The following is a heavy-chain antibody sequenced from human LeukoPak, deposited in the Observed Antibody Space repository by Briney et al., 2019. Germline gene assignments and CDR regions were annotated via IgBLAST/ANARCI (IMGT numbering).Heavy chain of an antibody. CDR3: ASLYDYYYDSSGHDAFDI. CDR1: GYTFTGYY. D-gene: IGHD3-22*01. J-gene: IGHJ3*02. V-gene: IGHV1-2*02. CDR2: INPNSGGT. Sequence: ASVKVPCKASGYTFTGYYMHWVRQAPGQGLEWMGWINPNSGGTNYAQKFQGRVTMTRDTSISTAYMELSRLRSDDTAVYYCASLYDYYYDSSGHDAFDIWGQGTMVTVSS.